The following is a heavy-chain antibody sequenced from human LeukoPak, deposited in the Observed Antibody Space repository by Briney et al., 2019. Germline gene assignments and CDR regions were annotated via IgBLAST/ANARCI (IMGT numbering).Heavy chain of an antibody. Sequence: GSVKVSCKASGYTFSSDYMHWVRQAPGQGLECMGIINPSGGSTSYAQKFQGRATMTRDTSTSTVYMELSSLRSEDTAVYYCARSGSYPFDYWGQGTLVTVSS. CDR3: ARSGSYPFDY. V-gene: IGHV1-46*01. CDR1: GYTFSSDY. CDR2: INPSGGST. J-gene: IGHJ4*02. D-gene: IGHD1-26*01.